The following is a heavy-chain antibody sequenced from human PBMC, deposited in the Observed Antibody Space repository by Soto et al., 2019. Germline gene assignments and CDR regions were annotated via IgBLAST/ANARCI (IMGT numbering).Heavy chain of an antibody. J-gene: IGHJ4*02. V-gene: IGHV4-4*07. CDR1: GGSISSYY. D-gene: IGHD2-15*01. Sequence: QVQLQESGPGLVTPSETLSLTCTVSGGSISSYYWGWIRQPAGKGLEWIGRIYSSGGTNYNPSLKSRVTMSVDTSKNQFSLRLTSVTAADTAVYYCARARGGMNDFDYWGQGTLVIVSS. CDR3: ARARGGMNDFDY. CDR2: IYSSGGT.